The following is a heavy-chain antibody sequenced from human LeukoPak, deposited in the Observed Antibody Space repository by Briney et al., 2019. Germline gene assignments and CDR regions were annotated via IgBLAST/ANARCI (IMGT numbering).Heavy chain of an antibody. CDR1: GFTFSSYS. D-gene: IGHD6-19*01. J-gene: IGHJ4*02. Sequence: NPGGSLRLSCAASGFTFSSYSMNWVRQAPGKALEWVSSISSSSSYIYYADSVKGRLTISRDNAKNSLYLQMNSLRAEDTAVYYCARLGIAVAGDDYWGQGTLVTVSS. V-gene: IGHV3-21*01. CDR3: ARLGIAVAGDDY. CDR2: ISSSSSYI.